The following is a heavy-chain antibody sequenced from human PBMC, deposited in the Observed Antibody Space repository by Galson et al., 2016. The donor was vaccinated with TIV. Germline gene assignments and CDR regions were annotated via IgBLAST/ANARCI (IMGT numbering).Heavy chain of an antibody. Sequence: SVKVSCKASGHTFTTYDFTWVRQAPGQGLEWMGWISFYNGNTNYAQKFQGRVTMTTDRSTSTVYMELSSLRSDDAAVYYCAREVAHVDSVIFNADAFDIWGQGTMVTVSS. J-gene: IGHJ3*02. V-gene: IGHV1-18*01. D-gene: IGHD5-18*01. CDR1: GHTFTTYD. CDR2: ISFYNGNT. CDR3: AREVAHVDSVIFNADAFDI.